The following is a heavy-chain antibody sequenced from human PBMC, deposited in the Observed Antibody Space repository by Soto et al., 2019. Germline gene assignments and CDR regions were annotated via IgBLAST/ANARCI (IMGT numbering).Heavy chain of an antibody. V-gene: IGHV5-51*01. CDR2: IYPGDSDT. Sequence: GESLKISCKGSGYSFTSYWIGWVRQMPGKGLEWMGIIYPGDSDTRYSPSFQGQVTISADKSISTAYLQWSSLKASDTAMYYCARHGGELPAARTPNNWFDPWGQGTLVTVSS. J-gene: IGHJ5*02. CDR1: GYSFTSYW. D-gene: IGHD2-2*01. CDR3: ARHGGELPAARTPNNWFDP.